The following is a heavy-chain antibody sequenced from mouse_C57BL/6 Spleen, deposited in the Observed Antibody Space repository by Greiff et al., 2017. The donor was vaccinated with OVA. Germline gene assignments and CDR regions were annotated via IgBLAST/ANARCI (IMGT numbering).Heavy chain of an antibody. V-gene: IGHV6-3*01. CDR1: GFTFSNYW. Sequence: EVKLEESGGGLVQPGGSMKLSCVASGFTFSNYWMNWVRQSPEKGLEWVAQIRLKSDNYATHYAESVKGRFTISRDDSKSSVYLQMNNLRAEDTGIYYCTVDYVTTVVADWYFDVWGTGTTVTVSS. D-gene: IGHD1-1*01. J-gene: IGHJ1*03. CDR3: TVDYVTTVVADWYFDV. CDR2: IRLKSDNYAT.